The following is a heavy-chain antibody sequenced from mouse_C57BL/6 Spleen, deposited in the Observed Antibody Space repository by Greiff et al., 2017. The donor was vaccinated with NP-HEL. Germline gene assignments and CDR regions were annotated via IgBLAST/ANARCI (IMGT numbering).Heavy chain of an antibody. D-gene: IGHD3-2*02. Sequence: VQLQQPGAELVRPGSSVKLSCKASGYTFTSYWMDWVKQRPGQGLEWIGNIYPSDSETHYNQKFKDKATLTVDKSSSTAYMQLSSLTSEDSAVYYCAGMRTGQAPFAYWGQGTLVTVSA. V-gene: IGHV1-61*01. J-gene: IGHJ3*01. CDR2: IYPSDSET. CDR3: AGMRTGQAPFAY. CDR1: GYTFTSYW.